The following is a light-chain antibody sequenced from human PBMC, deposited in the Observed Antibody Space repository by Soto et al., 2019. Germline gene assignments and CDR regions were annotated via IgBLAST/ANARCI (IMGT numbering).Light chain of an antibody. CDR3: LLYYGGALGV. J-gene: IGLJ2*01. CDR2: STS. Sequence: QTVVTQEPSLTVSPGGTVALTYASSTRAVTSGHYPNWVQQKPGQVPKSLIYSTSDKHSWTPARFSGSLLGGKAALTLSSVQTEDEAEYYWLLYYGGALGVFGGGTKLTVL. CDR1: TRAVTSGHY. V-gene: IGLV7-43*01.